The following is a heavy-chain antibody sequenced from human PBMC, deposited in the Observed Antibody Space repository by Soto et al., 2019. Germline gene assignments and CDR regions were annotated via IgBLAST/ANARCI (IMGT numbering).Heavy chain of an antibody. CDR1: GYTLTSYD. Sequence: ASVKVSCKASGYTLTSYDINWVRQATGQGLEWMGWMNPNSGNTGYAQKFQGRVTMTRNTSISTAYMELSSLRSEDTAVYYCARGRLLWFGELSSFGYWGQGSLVTVYS. D-gene: IGHD3-10*01. J-gene: IGHJ4*02. CDR2: MNPNSGNT. V-gene: IGHV1-8*01. CDR3: ARGRLLWFGELSSFGY.